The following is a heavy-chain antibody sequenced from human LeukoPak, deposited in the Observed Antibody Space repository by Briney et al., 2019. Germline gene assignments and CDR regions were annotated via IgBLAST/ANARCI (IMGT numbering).Heavy chain of an antibody. CDR1: GGTFSSYA. Sequence: SVKVSCKASGGTFSSYAISWVRQAPGQGLEWMGRIIPIFGTANHAQKFQGRVTITADKSTSTAYMELSSLRSEDTAVYYCARDLFGYYDSSGPSIIWGQGTMVTVSS. CDR3: ARDLFGYYDSSGPSII. V-gene: IGHV1-69*06. D-gene: IGHD3-22*01. CDR2: IIPIFGTA. J-gene: IGHJ3*02.